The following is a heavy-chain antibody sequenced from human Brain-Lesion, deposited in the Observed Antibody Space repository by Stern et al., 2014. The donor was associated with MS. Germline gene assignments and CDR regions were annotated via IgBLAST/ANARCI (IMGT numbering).Heavy chain of an antibody. CDR1: GGSISSGGYY. Sequence: VQLVESGPGLVKPSQTLSLSCTVSGGSISSGGYYWSWIRQPAGKGLEWIGRIFNSGSTSYKPSLKSRVTISIDTPKNQFSLRLNPMTAADTAVYYCARGRVVPGFQYYATDVWGQGTTVIVSS. CDR2: IFNSGST. D-gene: IGHD2-2*01. V-gene: IGHV4-61*02. J-gene: IGHJ6*02. CDR3: ARGRVVPGFQYYATDV.